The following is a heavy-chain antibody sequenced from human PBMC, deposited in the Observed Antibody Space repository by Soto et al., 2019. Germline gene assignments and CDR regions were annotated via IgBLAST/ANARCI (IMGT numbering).Heavy chain of an antibody. J-gene: IGHJ5*02. Sequence: SETLSLTCTVSGGSISSRDYYWSWIRPPPGKGLEWIGYIYYSGSTYYNPSLKSRVTISVDTSKNQFSLKLSSVTAADTAVYYCARWWSGSRQGFDPWGQGTLVTVSS. CDR1: GGSISSRDYY. CDR3: ARWWSGSRQGFDP. CDR2: IYYSGST. V-gene: IGHV4-30-4*01. D-gene: IGHD3-3*01.